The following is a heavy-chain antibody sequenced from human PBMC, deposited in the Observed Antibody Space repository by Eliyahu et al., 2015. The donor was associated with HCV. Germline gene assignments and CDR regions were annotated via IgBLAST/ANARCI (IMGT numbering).Heavy chain of an antibody. CDR2: ISSSSSYT. Sequence: QVQLVESGGGLVKPGGSLRLSXAASGFTFXDYXXXWIRQAPGKGLGWVSYISSSSSYTNYADSVKGRFTISRDNAKNSLYLQMNSLRAEDTAVYYCARDLGYSGYPTYYYYGMDVWGQGTTVTVSS. J-gene: IGHJ6*02. CDR3: ARDLGYSGYPTYYYYGMDV. D-gene: IGHD5-12*01. CDR1: GFTFXDYX. V-gene: IGHV3-11*06.